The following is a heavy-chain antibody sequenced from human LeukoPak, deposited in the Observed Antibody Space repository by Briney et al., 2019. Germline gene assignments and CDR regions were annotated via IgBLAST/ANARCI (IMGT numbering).Heavy chain of an antibody. V-gene: IGHV1-46*01. J-gene: IGHJ6*03. D-gene: IGHD4-11*01. CDR2: INPSGGST. CDR1: GYTFTSYY. CDR3: AREAVTTYYYYYYMDV. Sequence: ASVKVSCKASGYTFTSYYMHWVRQAPGQGLEWMGIINPSGGSTSYAQKFQGRVTMTRDTSTSTVYMELSSLRSEDTAVYYCAREAVTTYYYYYYMDVWGKGITVTVSS.